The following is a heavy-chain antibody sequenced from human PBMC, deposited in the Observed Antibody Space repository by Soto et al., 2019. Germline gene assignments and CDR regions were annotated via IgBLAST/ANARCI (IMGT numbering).Heavy chain of an antibody. CDR3: ARGDRGGFDL. CDR2: VHSGGTTT. CDR1: GFTFDYYW. V-gene: IGHV3-74*01. J-gene: IGHJ3*01. D-gene: IGHD3-10*01. Sequence: EVQLVESGGGLVQPGESLRLSCAASGFTFDYYWMHWVRQAPGKGLVWVSRVHSGGTTTTYADSVKGRFTIARDNARNTVSLLMSSMRAEGTAIYYCARGDRGGFDLWGHGTMVTVSS.